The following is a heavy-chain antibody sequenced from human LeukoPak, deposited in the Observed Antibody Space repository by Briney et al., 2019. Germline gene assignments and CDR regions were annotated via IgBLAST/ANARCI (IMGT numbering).Heavy chain of an antibody. D-gene: IGHD3-10*01. V-gene: IGHV1-2*02. Sequence: ASVEVSCKASGHTFTGYYMHWVRQAPGQGLEWMGWINPNSGGTNYAQKFQGRVTMIRDTSISTAYMELSRLRSDDPAVYYCARGGYYGSGSYWDYWGQGTLVTVSS. J-gene: IGHJ4*02. CDR1: GHTFTGYY. CDR2: INPNSGGT. CDR3: ARGGYYGSGSYWDY.